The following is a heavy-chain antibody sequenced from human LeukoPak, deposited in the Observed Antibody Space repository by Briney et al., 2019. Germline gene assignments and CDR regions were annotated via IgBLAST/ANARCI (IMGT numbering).Heavy chain of an antibody. CDR3: AKGVIYCSGGTCYFGTFDI. CDR1: GFTFSSHA. J-gene: IGHJ3*02. V-gene: IGHV3-23*01. D-gene: IGHD2-15*01. Sequence: GGSLRLSCAASGFTFSSHAMSWVRQAPGKGLEWVSAISGSGGSTYYADSVKGRFTISRDNSKNTLYVQMNSLRAEDTAVYYCAKGVIYCSGGTCYFGTFDIWGQGTMVTVSS. CDR2: ISGSGGST.